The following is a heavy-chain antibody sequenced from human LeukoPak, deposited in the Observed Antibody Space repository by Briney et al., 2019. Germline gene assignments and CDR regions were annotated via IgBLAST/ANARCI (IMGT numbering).Heavy chain of an antibody. V-gene: IGHV3-53*01. Sequence: GGSLRLSCAASGFTVSRNYMNWVRQAPGKGLEWVSVIYSGGSTYYADSVEGRFTISRDNSKNTLYLQMNSLRAEDTAVYYCASKNRDYDILTGYLPPDYWGQGTLVTVSS. CDR3: ASKNRDYDILTGYLPPDY. D-gene: IGHD3-9*01. J-gene: IGHJ4*02. CDR1: GFTVSRNY. CDR2: IYSGGST.